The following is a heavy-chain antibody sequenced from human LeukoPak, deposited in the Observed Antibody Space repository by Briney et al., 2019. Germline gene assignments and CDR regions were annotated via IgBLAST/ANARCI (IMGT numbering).Heavy chain of an antibody. CDR2: IYSGGNT. Sequence: GGSLRLSCAASGFTVSTNYMSWVRQAPGKGLEWVSVIYSGGNTYYADSVKGRFTISRDNSKNTLYLQMNSLRAEDTAVYYCARDRYYGSGRYYYYYMDVWGKGTTVTISS. D-gene: IGHD3-10*01. V-gene: IGHV3-53*01. CDR1: GFTVSTNY. J-gene: IGHJ6*03. CDR3: ARDRYYGSGRYYYYYMDV.